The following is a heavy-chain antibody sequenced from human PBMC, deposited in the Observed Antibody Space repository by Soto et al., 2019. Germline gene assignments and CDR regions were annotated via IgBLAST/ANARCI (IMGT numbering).Heavy chain of an antibody. J-gene: IGHJ6*02. Sequence: QVQLVQSEAEVKKPGSSVKVSCKASGGTVSSYAISWVRQAPGQGLEWMGGIIPIFGTANYAQKFQGRVTITADESTSTAYMELSSLRSEDTAVYYCATSRYGDYPRYYYGMDVWGQGTTVTVSS. CDR2: IIPIFGTA. CDR1: GGTVSSYA. D-gene: IGHD4-17*01. CDR3: ATSRYGDYPRYYYGMDV. V-gene: IGHV1-69*01.